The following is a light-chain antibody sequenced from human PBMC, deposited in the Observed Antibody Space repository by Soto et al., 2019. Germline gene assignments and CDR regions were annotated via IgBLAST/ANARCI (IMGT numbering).Light chain of an antibody. V-gene: IGKV1-39*01. J-gene: IGKJ5*01. CDR2: AAS. Sequence: DIQMTQSPSSLSASVGDRVTITCRASQSISSHLNWYQQKPGKAPKVLIYAASNLESGVPSRFSGSGSGTDFTPTIRSLQPEDFATYYCQHSSSLPITSGQGTRLEI. CDR1: QSISSH. CDR3: QHSSSLPIT.